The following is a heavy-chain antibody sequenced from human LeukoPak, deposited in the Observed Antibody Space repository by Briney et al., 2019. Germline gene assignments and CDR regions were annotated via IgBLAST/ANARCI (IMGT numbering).Heavy chain of an antibody. CDR3: ASRDITTVSFDY. D-gene: IGHD4-11*01. J-gene: IGHJ4*02. Sequence: SETLSLTCSLSGGSISSSSYSWGWIRQPPGKGLEWIGSISYSGNTYYNPSLKSRLTISVDTSKNQFSLKLSSVTAADTTVYYCASRDITTVSFDYWGQGTLVTVSS. CDR1: GGSISSSSYS. CDR2: ISYSGNT. V-gene: IGHV4-39*01.